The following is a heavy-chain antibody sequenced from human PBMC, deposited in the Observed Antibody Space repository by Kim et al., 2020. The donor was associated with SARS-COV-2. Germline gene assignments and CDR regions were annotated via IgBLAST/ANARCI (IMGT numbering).Heavy chain of an antibody. CDR3: ARGGFTFGGWAFDI. V-gene: IGHV3-30*01. D-gene: IGHD3-16*01. J-gene: IGHJ3*02. Sequence: ADSVKGRFTISRDNSKNTLYLQMNSLRAEDTAVYYCARGGFTFGGWAFDIWGQGTMVTVSS.